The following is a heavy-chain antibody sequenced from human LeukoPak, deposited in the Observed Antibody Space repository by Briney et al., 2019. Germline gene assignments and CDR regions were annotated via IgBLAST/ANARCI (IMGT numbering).Heavy chain of an antibody. D-gene: IGHD3-22*01. CDR3: ARGHDYYDSSGYYSDWFDP. CDR1: GYTFTSYG. Sequence: ASVKVSCKASGYTFTSYGISWVRQAPGQGLEWMGWISAYNGNTNYAQKLQGRVTMTTDTSTSTAYMELRSLRSDDTAVYYCARGHDYYDSSGYYSDWFDPWGQGTLVTVSS. CDR2: ISAYNGNT. V-gene: IGHV1-18*01. J-gene: IGHJ5*02.